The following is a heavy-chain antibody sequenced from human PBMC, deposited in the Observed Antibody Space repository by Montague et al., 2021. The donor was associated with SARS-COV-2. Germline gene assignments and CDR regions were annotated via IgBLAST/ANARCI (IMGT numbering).Heavy chain of an antibody. V-gene: IGHV4-39*01. CDR1: GASISSSSYY. J-gene: IGHJ4*02. CDR2: IYYSGST. D-gene: IGHD3-22*01. Sequence: SETLSLTCTVSGASISSSSYYWGWIRQPPGKGLEWIGSIYYSGSTYYNPPLKSRVTISVDTSKNQFSLKLSSVTAADTAVYYCARHGKTRIAMIVVVIGYFDYWGQGTLVTVSS. CDR3: ARHGKTRIAMIVVVIGYFDY.